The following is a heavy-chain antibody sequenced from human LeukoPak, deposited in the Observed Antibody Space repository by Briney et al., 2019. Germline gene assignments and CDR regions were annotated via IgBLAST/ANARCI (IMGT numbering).Heavy chain of an antibody. V-gene: IGHV1-2*02. CDR3: ARDQSRYYDSSGYPNDAFDI. J-gene: IGHJ3*02. CDR2: INPNSGGT. CDR1: GYTFTGYY. Sequence: GASVKVSCKASGYTFTGYYMHWVRQAPGQGLEWMGWINPNSGGTNYAQKFQGRVTMTRDTSISTAYMELSRLRSDDTAVYYCARDQSRYYDSSGYPNDAFDIWGQGTMVTVSS. D-gene: IGHD3-22*01.